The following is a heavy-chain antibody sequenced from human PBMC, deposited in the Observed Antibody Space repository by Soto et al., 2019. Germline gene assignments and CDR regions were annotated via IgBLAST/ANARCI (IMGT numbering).Heavy chain of an antibody. CDR2: ISYDGSNK. CDR1: GFTFSSYA. J-gene: IGHJ4*02. D-gene: IGHD2-15*01. V-gene: IGHV3-30-3*01. CDR3: ARVPSSSGRAHFDY. Sequence: PGGSLRRSCAASGFTFSSYAMHWVRQAPGKGLEWVAVISYDGSNKYYADSVKGRFTISRDNSKNTLYLQMNSLRAEDTAVYYCARVPSSSGRAHFDYWGQGT.